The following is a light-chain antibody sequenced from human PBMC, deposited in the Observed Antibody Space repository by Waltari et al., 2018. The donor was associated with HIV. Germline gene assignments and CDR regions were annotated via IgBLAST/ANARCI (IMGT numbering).Light chain of an antibody. J-gene: IGKJ1*01. V-gene: IGKV1-6*01. Sequence: AIQMTQSPSSLSASVGDRVTISCRASQGVTHDLAWFQQRPGKAPQLLIYAASILHSGVPSRFSGSGSGTDFTLTIRGLQPEDFATYYCLQDNTFPWTFGQGTKVE. CDR3: LQDNTFPWT. CDR1: QGVTHD. CDR2: AAS.